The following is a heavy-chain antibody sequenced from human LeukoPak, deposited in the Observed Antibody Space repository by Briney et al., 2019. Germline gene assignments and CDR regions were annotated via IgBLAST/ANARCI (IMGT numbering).Heavy chain of an antibody. CDR1: GFTFSSYW. J-gene: IGHJ4*02. CDR2: INSDGSST. Sequence: PGGSLRLSCAASGFTFSSYWMHWVRQAPGRGLVWVSRINSDGSSTSYADSVKGRFTISRDNAKNSLYLQMNSLRAEDMALYYCAKASHPNYYDSSGYLVWGQGTLVTVSS. D-gene: IGHD3-22*01. V-gene: IGHV3-74*01. CDR3: AKASHPNYYDSSGYLV.